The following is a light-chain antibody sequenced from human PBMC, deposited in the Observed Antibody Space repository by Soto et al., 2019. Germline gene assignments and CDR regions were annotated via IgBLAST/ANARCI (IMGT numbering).Light chain of an antibody. Sequence: QSALTQPPSASGSPGQSVAISCTGTASDIGGYTFVSWYQQHPGKAPKLLIYDVNKRPSGVPDRFSGSKSGNTASLTVSALQAEDEADYYCSAHGGTNPYVFGTGTKLTVL. CDR2: DVN. V-gene: IGLV2-8*01. J-gene: IGLJ1*01. CDR1: ASDIGGYTF. CDR3: SAHGGTNPYV.